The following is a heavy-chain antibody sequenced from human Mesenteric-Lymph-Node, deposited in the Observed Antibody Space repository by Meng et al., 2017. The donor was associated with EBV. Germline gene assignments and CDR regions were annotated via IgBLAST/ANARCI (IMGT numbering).Heavy chain of an antibody. CDR1: GFTFSDYT. Sequence: ELGLVVSGGGLVQLGGSLRLSCAAYGFTFSDYTMNWVRQPPGKRLECVSSISSMSSYIYYADSVKGRFPISRDNGENALYLHINSLRDEDTAVYYCEKDEAVGFWGQGTLVTVSS. CDR3: EKDEAVGF. CDR2: ISSMSSYI. V-gene: IGHV3-21*01. J-gene: IGHJ4*02.